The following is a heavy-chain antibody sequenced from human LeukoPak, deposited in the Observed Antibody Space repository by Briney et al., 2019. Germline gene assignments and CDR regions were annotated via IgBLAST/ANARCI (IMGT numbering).Heavy chain of an antibody. J-gene: IGHJ4*02. D-gene: IGHD3-10*01. V-gene: IGHV1-8*01. CDR1: GYTFTSYD. CDR2: MNTNSGNT. Sequence: GASVKVSCKASGYTFTSYDINWVRQTTGQGLEWMGWMNTNSGNTGYAQKFQGRVTMTSNTSISTAYMELSSLRSEDTAVYYCARGRWFGELLSLYFDYWGQGTLVTVSS. CDR3: ARGRWFGELLSLYFDY.